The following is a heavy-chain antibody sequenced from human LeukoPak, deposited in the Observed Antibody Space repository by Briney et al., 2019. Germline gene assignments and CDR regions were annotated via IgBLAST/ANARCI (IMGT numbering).Heavy chain of an antibody. CDR1: GGSISSSSYY. Sequence: PSETLSLTCTVSGGSISSSSYYWGWIRQPPGKGLEWIGSIYYSGSTYYNPSLKSRVTISVDTSKNQFSLKLSSVTAADTAVYYCASHSPSMIDDAFDIWGQGTMVTVSS. CDR2: IYYSGST. V-gene: IGHV4-39*07. CDR3: ASHSPSMIDDAFDI. D-gene: IGHD3-22*01. J-gene: IGHJ3*02.